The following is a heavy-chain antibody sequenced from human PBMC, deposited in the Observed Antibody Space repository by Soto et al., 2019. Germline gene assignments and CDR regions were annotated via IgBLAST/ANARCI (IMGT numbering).Heavy chain of an antibody. Sequence: ASVKVSCKASGYTFTSYGISWVRQAPGQGLEWMGWISAYNGNTNYAQKLQGRVTMTTDTSTSTAYMELRSLRSDDTALYYCARAIAAAGTHRAFDIWGQGTMVTVSS. CDR2: ISAYNGNT. V-gene: IGHV1-18*01. CDR3: ARAIAAAGTHRAFDI. J-gene: IGHJ3*02. CDR1: GYTFTSYG. D-gene: IGHD6-13*01.